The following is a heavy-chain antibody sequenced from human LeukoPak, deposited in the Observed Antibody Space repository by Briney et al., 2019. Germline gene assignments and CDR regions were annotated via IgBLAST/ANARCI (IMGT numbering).Heavy chain of an antibody. Sequence: SETLSLTCTVSGASISTYYWSWIRQPPGKGLEWIGYLYYSGSTTYSPSLKSRVTMSVDTSKSQFSLKLNSVTAADTAIYYCARVRGAFETDWGQGTLVTVSS. CDR3: ARVRGAFETD. V-gene: IGHV4-59*01. D-gene: IGHD2-21*02. CDR1: GASISTYY. CDR2: LYYSGST. J-gene: IGHJ1*01.